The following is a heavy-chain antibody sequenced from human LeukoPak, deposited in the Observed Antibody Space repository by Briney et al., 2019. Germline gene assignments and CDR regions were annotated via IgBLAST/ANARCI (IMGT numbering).Heavy chain of an antibody. J-gene: IGHJ3*02. Sequence: GSSVKVSCKASGGTFSSYAISWVRQAPGTGLEWMGGINPIFGSANYAQKFQGRGTMTRNTSISTAYMELSSLRCEDTAVYYCARGGSSCYDAFDIWGQGTMVTVSS. V-gene: IGHV1-69*05. CDR3: ARGGSSCYDAFDI. D-gene: IGHD6-13*01. CDR1: GGTFSSYA. CDR2: INPIFGSA.